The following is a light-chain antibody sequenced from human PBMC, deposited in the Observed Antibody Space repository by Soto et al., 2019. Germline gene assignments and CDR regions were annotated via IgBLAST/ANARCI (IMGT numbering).Light chain of an antibody. J-gene: IGLJ2*01. CDR2: RNN. Sequence: QSVLTQPPSASGTPGQRVTISCSGSSSNIGSNYVYWYQHLPGTAPKLLIQRNNQRPSGVADRFSGSESGTSTSLAISGLRFEDEADYYCAAWDGSLSGVVFGGGTKLTVL. CDR1: SSNIGSNY. V-gene: IGLV1-47*01. CDR3: AAWDGSLSGVV.